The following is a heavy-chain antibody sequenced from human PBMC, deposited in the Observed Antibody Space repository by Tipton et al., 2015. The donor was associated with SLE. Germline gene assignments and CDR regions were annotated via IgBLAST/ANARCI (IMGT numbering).Heavy chain of an antibody. J-gene: IGHJ4*02. Sequence: SLRLSCAASRFAFINYAMTWVRQAPGKGLEWVSSISGPGRTTFYADSVRGRFTISRDNSDNTLYLQLNSLRVEDTAVYYCVKMGYSGTFQPFDYWGQGTLVAVSS. CDR2: ISGPGRTT. CDR3: VKMGYSGTFQPFDY. V-gene: IGHV3-23*01. D-gene: IGHD1-26*01. CDR1: RFAFINYA.